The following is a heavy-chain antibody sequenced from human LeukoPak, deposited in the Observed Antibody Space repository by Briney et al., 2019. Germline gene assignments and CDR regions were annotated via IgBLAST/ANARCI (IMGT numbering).Heavy chain of an antibody. CDR3: ARSDGDYGIGAFDI. J-gene: IGHJ3*02. CDR1: GFTFSIYS. V-gene: IGHV3-21*01. CDR2: ISSSSSYI. D-gene: IGHD4-17*01. Sequence: GGSLRLSCAASGFTFSIYSMKWVRQAPGKGLEWVSSISSSSSYIYYADSVKGRFTISRDNAKNSLYLQMNSLRAEDTAVYYCARSDGDYGIGAFDIWGQGTMVTVSS.